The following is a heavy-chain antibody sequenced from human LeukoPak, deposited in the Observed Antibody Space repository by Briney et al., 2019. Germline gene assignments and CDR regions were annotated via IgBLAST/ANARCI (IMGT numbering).Heavy chain of an antibody. CDR2: IYYSGST. D-gene: IGHD1-1*01. CDR1: GGSISSSSYY. J-gene: IGHJ4*02. Sequence: SETLSLTCTVSGGSISSSSYYWGWIRQPPEKGLEWIGSIYYSGSTHYNPSLKSRVTISVDASKNQFSLKLSSVTAADTAVYYCARSPSTGLVSTGLRKDYFDYWGQGTLVTVSS. CDR3: ARSPSTGLVSTGLRKDYFDY. V-gene: IGHV4-39*07.